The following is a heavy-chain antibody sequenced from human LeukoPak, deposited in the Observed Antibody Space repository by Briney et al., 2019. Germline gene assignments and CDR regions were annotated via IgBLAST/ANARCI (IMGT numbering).Heavy chain of an antibody. CDR2: INSDGSST. D-gene: IGHD3-22*01. CDR3: ARGGPTIHSGYYNY. J-gene: IGHJ4*02. Sequence: PGGSLRLSCAASGFTFSSYWMHWVRQAPGKGLVWVSRINSDGSSTSYADSVKGRFTTSRDNAKNTLYLQMNSLRAEDTAVYYCARGGPTIHSGYYNYWGQGTLVTVSS. V-gene: IGHV3-74*01. CDR1: GFTFSSYW.